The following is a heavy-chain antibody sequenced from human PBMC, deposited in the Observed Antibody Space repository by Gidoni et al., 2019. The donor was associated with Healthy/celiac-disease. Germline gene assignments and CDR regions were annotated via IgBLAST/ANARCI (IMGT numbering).Heavy chain of an antibody. V-gene: IGHV3-23*04. J-gene: IGHJ4*02. CDR1: GFTFSNYA. CDR2: ISGSGGST. Sequence: EVQLVESGGGLVQPGGSLRLSCAASGFTFSNYAMIWVRQPPGKGLECVSSISGSGGSTYYADSVKGRFTISRDNSKNTLFLQMNSLRAEDTAIYYCAKKGTAAGRGPPVLWGQGTLVTVSS. D-gene: IGHD6-13*01. CDR3: AKKGTAAGRGPPVL.